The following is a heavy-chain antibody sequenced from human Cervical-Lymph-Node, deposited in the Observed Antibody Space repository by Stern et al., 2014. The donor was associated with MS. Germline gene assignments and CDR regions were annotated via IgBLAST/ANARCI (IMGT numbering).Heavy chain of an antibody. Sequence: MQLVESGGGVVQPGRSLRLSCAASGFMFSSYGMHWVRQAPGKGLEWVAVISYDGSNKYYAESEGRFTISRDNSMDTLNLQMNSLRVEDTAVYYCAKGIAAEGRGVRDVWGQGPTVTVSS. J-gene: IGHJ6*02. V-gene: IGHV3-30*18. CDR2: ISYDGSNK. D-gene: IGHD6-13*01. CDR1: GFMFSSYG. CDR3: AKGIAAEGRGVRDV.